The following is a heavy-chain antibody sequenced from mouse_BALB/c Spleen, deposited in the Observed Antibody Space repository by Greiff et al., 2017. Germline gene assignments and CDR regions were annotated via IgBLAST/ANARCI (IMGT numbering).Heavy chain of an antibody. V-gene: IGHV5-4*02. CDR1: GFTFSDYY. J-gene: IGHJ4*01. CDR2: ISDGGSYA. CDR3: ARDPEVLYAMDY. Sequence: EVKLMESGGGLVKPGGSLKLSCAASGFTFSDYYMYWVRQTPEKRLEWVATISDGGSYAYYPDSVKGRFTISRDNAKNNLYLQMSSLKSEDTAMYYCARDPEVLYAMDYWGQGTSVTVSS.